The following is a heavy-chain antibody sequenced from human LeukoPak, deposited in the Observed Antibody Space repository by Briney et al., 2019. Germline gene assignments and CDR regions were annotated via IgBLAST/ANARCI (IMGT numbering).Heavy chain of an antibody. J-gene: IGHJ4*02. V-gene: IGHV3-74*01. D-gene: IGHD3-16*01. CDR2: INSDGRSK. Sequence: GGSLRLSCAASGFTFSGYWMHWVRQAPGKGLVCVSRINSDGRSKSYADSVKGRFTISRDNAKNSLFLQMNSLRAEDTAVYYCARENWGSSDYWGQGTLVTVSS. CDR1: GFTFSGYW. CDR3: ARENWGSSDY.